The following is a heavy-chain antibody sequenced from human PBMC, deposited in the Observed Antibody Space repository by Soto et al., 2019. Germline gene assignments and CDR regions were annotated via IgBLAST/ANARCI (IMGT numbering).Heavy chain of an antibody. V-gene: IGHV4-39*01. CDR3: ASHEEQWLEFDY. Sequence: QLQLQESGPGLVKPSETLSLTCTVSGGSISSSSYYWGWIRQPPGKGLEWIGSIYYSGSTYYNPSLKSRVSISVDTSKNQSSLKLSSVTAADTAVYYCASHEEQWLEFDYWGQGTLVTVSS. D-gene: IGHD6-19*01. CDR1: GGSISSSSYY. J-gene: IGHJ4*02. CDR2: IYYSGST.